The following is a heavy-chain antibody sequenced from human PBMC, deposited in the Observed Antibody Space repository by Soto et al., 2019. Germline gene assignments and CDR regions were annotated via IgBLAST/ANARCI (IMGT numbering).Heavy chain of an antibody. J-gene: IGHJ4*02. CDR2: ISGSGGST. CDR1: GFTFSSYA. CDR3: AKDQLSRYFDWLLYYYDY. Sequence: PGGSLRLSCAASGFTFSSYAMSWVRQAPGKGLEWVSAISGSGGSTYYADSVKGRFTISRDNSKNTLYLQMNSLRAEDTAVYYCAKDQLSRYFDWLLYYYDYWGQGTLVTVSS. V-gene: IGHV3-23*01. D-gene: IGHD3-9*01.